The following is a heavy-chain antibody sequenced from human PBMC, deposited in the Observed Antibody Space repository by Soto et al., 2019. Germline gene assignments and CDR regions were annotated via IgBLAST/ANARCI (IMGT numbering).Heavy chain of an antibody. V-gene: IGHV4-31*03. CDR2: IYYSGST. CDR1: GGSISSGGYY. J-gene: IGHJ5*02. CDR3: ARAPIETYYDFWSGYYGPNCFDP. D-gene: IGHD3-3*01. Sequence: PSETLSLTCTVSGGSISSGGYYWSWIRQHPGKGLEWIGYIYYSGSTYYNPSLKSRVTISVDTSKNQFSLKLSSVTAADTAVYYCARAPIETYYDFWSGYYGPNCFDPWGQGTLV.